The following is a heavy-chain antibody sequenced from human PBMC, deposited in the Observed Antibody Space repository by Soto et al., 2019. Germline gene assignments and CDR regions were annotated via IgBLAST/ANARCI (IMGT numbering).Heavy chain of an antibody. CDR2: IYWDDDK. CDR1: GFSLSTSGVG. V-gene: IGHV2-5*02. D-gene: IGHD2-15*01. CDR3: AHRGVMRGYCSGGSCYSGQYDY. J-gene: IGHJ4*02. Sequence: SGPTLVNPPQTLTLTCTFSGFSLSTSGVGVGWIRQPPGKALEWLALIYWDDDKRYSPSLKSRLTITKDTSKNQVVLTMTNMDPVDTATYYCAHRGVMRGYCSGGSCYSGQYDYWGQGTLVTVSS.